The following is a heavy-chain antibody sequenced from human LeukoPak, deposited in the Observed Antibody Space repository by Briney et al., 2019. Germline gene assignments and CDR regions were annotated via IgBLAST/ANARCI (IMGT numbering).Heavy chain of an antibody. V-gene: IGHV1-2*02. CDR2: INPNSGGT. D-gene: IGHD6-19*01. Sequence: GASVKVSCKASGYTFTSYYMHWVRQAPGQGLEWMGWINPNSGGTNYAQKFQGRVTMTRDTSISTAYMELSRLRSDDTAVYYCARDIAVAGSIDYWGQGTLVTVSS. CDR3: ARDIAVAGSIDY. J-gene: IGHJ4*02. CDR1: GYTFTSYY.